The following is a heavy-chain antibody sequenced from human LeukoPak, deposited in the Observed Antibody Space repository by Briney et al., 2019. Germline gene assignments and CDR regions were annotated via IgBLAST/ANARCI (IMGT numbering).Heavy chain of an antibody. D-gene: IGHD2-21*01. J-gene: IGHJ2*01. Sequence: SETLSLICAVSGGTISSSNWWSWVRQPPGKGLEWIGGIYHSGRTNYNRASKSQVTIIVGKSKNQFSLQLMSVITAETAVDYCARVDCYFPPRFDLWGRGTLVTVSS. CDR1: GGTISSSNW. V-gene: IGHV4-4*02. CDR3: ARVDCYFPPRFDL. CDR2: IYHSGRT.